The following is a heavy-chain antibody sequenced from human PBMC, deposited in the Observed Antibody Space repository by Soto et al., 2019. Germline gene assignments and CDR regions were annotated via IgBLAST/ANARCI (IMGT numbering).Heavy chain of an antibody. CDR3: GKAFCYGDYLSGSVFDY. D-gene: IGHD4-17*01. CDR1: GFTFSSYA. CDR2: ISGSGGST. J-gene: IGHJ4*02. V-gene: IGHV3-23*01. Sequence: EVQLLESGGGLVQPGGSLRLSCAASGFTFSSYAMSWVRQAPGKGLEWVSAISGSGGSTYYADSVKGRFTISRDNSKNQLYVQVNCVKAEDTAVCYGGKAFCYGDYLSGSVFDYWGQGTLVTVP.